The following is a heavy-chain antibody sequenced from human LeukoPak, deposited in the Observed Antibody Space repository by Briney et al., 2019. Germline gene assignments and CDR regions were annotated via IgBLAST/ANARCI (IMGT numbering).Heavy chain of an antibody. CDR3: AREGFDP. Sequence: SSETLSLTCTVSGGSISSFYWSWIRQPPGKGLEWIGNIYYSGSTTYNPSLKSRVTISVDTSKTQFSLKLSSVTAADTAVYYCAREGFDPWGQGTLVTVSS. CDR1: GGSISSFY. V-gene: IGHV4-59*01. J-gene: IGHJ5*02. CDR2: IYYSGST.